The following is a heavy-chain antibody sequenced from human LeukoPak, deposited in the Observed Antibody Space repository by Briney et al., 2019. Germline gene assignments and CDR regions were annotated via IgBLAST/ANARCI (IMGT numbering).Heavy chain of an antibody. Sequence: GGSLRLSCAASGFTFDDYAMHWVRQAPGKGLEWVSGISWNSGTIGYADSVKGRFTISRDNAKNSLYLQIYSLRADDTALYYCGKDIGATITAGIDYWGQGTLVTVSS. CDR3: GKDIGATITAGIDY. V-gene: IGHV3-9*01. D-gene: IGHD5-12*01. CDR2: ISWNSGTI. CDR1: GFTFDDYA. J-gene: IGHJ4*02.